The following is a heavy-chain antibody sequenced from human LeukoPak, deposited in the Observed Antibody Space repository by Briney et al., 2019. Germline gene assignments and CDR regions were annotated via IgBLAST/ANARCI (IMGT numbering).Heavy chain of an antibody. CDR3: ARVPAARDNWFDP. V-gene: IGHV1-69*02. CDR1: GGTFSSYT. CDR2: IIPILGIA. D-gene: IGHD2-2*01. J-gene: IGHJ5*02. Sequence: SVKVSCKASGGTFSSYTISWVRQAPGQGLEWMGRIIPILGIANYAQKFQGRVTITADKSTSTAYMELSSLRSEDTAVYYCARVPAARDNWFDPWGQRTLGTVSS.